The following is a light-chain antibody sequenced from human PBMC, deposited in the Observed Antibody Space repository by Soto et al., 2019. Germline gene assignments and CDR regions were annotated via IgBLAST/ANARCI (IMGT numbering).Light chain of an antibody. J-gene: IGKJ4*01. CDR1: QSLSRN. V-gene: IGKV1-16*01. CDR3: QQYNSYPLT. CDR2: AAS. Sequence: DIQMTQSPSSLSASVGDRVTITCRASQSLSRNLNWYQQKPGKAPKLLIYAASTLQSGVPSRFSGSGSGTDFTLTISSLQPEDFATYYCQQYNSYPLTFGGGTKVDIK.